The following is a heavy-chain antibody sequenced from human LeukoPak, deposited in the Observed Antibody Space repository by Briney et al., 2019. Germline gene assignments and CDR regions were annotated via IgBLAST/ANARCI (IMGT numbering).Heavy chain of an antibody. D-gene: IGHD2-2*01. V-gene: IGHV3-74*01. CDR1: GFTFSSYA. CDR3: ARICSSTDCLIPD. J-gene: IGHJ4*02. Sequence: GGSLRLSCAASGFTFSSYAMHWARQAPGKGLVWISRINSDASDTNYADFVKGRFTISRDNAKNTVYLQINSLRDEDTAVYYCARICSSTDCLIPDWGQGTLVTVSS. CDR2: INSDASDT.